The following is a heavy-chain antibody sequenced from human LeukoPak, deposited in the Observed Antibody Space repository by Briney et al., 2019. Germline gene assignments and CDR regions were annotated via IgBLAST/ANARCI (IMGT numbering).Heavy chain of an antibody. D-gene: IGHD3-10*01. J-gene: IGHJ4*02. Sequence: PGGSQRLSCAASGFTVSSNYMSWVRQAPGKGLEWVSVIYSGGSTYYADSVKGRFTISRDNSKNTLYLQMNSLRAEDTAVYYCASGIWFGELTYDYWGQGTLVTVSS. CDR1: GFTVSSNY. V-gene: IGHV3-66*01. CDR2: IYSGGST. CDR3: ASGIWFGELTYDY.